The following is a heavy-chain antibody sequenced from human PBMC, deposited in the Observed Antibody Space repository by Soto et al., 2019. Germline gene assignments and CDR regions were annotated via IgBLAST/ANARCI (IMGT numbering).Heavy chain of an antibody. J-gene: IGHJ3*02. D-gene: IGHD6-19*01. V-gene: IGHV1-18*01. CDR1: GYTLSNFG. CDR2: ISGYNGDT. Sequence: QVQLVQSGPEVKMPGASVKVSCKTSGYTLSNFGIAWVRQAPGQGLEWMGWISGYNGDTSYAPKFQGRVTMTTDRFTSTGYMELRSLRSDDTAVYYCARVPYSTGWYFAFNIWGQGTMVTVSS. CDR3: ARVPYSTGWYFAFNI.